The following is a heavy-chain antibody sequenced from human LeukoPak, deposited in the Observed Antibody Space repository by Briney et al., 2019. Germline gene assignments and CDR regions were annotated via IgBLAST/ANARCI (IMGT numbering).Heavy chain of an antibody. V-gene: IGHV6-1*01. CDR1: GDSVSSDSAA. CDR2: TYFRSKRYY. J-gene: IGHJ4*02. Sequence: SQTLSLTCAISGDSVSSDSAAWNWIRQSPSRGLEWLARTYFRSKRYYDYALAVKGRITINPDTSKNQFSLQLNSVTPEDTAVYFCARDPVGGSTVFDSWGQGTLVTVSS. D-gene: IGHD3-16*01. CDR3: ARDPVGGSTVFDS.